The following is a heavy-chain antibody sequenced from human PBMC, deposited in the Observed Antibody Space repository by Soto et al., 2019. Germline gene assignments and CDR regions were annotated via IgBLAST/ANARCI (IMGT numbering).Heavy chain of an antibody. CDR3: ARESGGATATLDYYYFYMDV. CDR2: INPNSGVT. V-gene: IGHV1-2*04. Sequence: QVQLVQSGAEVKTPGASVTVSCRASGDTFTGYYMHWVRQAPGQGLEWMGWINPNSGVTKYAQKFQGWFTMTRDRSIGTVYMELSRLRSDDTAVYYCARESGGATATLDYYYFYMDVWGTGTTVTVSS. J-gene: IGHJ6*03. D-gene: IGHD5-12*01. CDR1: GDTFTGYY.